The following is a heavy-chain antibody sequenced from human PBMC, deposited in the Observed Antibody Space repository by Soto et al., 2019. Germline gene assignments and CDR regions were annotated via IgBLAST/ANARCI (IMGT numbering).Heavy chain of an antibody. D-gene: IGHD6-13*01. V-gene: IGHV1-69*01. CDR3: PRGKGRIAANQHDFDT. CDR1: LGTFSRYA. Sequence: ASVXVSFKSSLGTFSRYAIIWVRQAAGQGLEWMGWIIPIFGTANYAQKFQGRVTITADESTRTAYMEMSSLRSEETAVYYCPRGKGRIAANQHDFDTWGQGT. J-gene: IGHJ3*02. CDR2: IIPIFGTA.